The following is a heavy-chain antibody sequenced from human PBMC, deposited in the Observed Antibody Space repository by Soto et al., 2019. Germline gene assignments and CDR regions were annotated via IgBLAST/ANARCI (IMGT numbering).Heavy chain of an antibody. Sequence: QVQLVQSGAEMKKPGSSVKVSCQSSGGTFNTYAMNWVRQAPGQGPEWMGDISPMFGAANYAPKFQGRVTITADESTGTSYMQLSSLTSEDTALYFCAMEVQVHTPAFVYWGQGTVVTVSS. CDR1: GGTFNTYA. V-gene: IGHV1-69*19. D-gene: IGHD3-10*01. CDR3: AMEVQVHTPAFVY. CDR2: ISPMFGAA. J-gene: IGHJ4*02.